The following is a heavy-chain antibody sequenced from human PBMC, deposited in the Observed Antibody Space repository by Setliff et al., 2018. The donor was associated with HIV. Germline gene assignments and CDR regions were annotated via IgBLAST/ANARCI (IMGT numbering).Heavy chain of an antibody. CDR2: VNHSGSA. V-gene: IGHV4-34*01. CDR1: GESFSDYS. CDR3: ARMKLLGAIDY. J-gene: IGHJ4*02. Sequence: SETLSLTCAVYGESFSDYSWTWIRQPPGKGLEWIGDVNHSGSASYNPSLKSRVTISVDTSKNQFSLKLTSVTAADTAVYYCARMKLLGAIDYWGQGTLVTVSS. D-gene: IGHD3-10*01.